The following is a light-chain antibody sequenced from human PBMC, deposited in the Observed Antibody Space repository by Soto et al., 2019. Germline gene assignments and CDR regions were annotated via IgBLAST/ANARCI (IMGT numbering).Light chain of an antibody. CDR3: SSYTSSTTSNV. V-gene: IGLV2-14*01. Sequence: QSALTQPASVSGSPGQSITISCTGTSSDVGGYDFVAWYQQHPGNAPKLMIYDVSNRPPGVSNRFSASKSGNTASLTISGLQTEDEADYYCSSYTSSTTSNVFGTGTKVTVL. CDR1: SSDVGGYDF. J-gene: IGLJ1*01. CDR2: DVS.